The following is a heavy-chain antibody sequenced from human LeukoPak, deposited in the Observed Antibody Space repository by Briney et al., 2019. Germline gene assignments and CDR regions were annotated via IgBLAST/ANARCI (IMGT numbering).Heavy chain of an antibody. Sequence: PGGSLRLSCAASGFTFSKYSMNWVRQAPGKGLEWVSYISSNGRSVQYADSVKGRFTFSRDNAKNSLYLQMNSLRAEDTAVYYCARDGYDFWSGSIYYYFYMDVWGKGTTVTVSS. D-gene: IGHD3-3*01. J-gene: IGHJ6*03. V-gene: IGHV3-48*01. CDR3: ARDGYDFWSGSIYYYFYMDV. CDR2: ISSNGRSV. CDR1: GFTFSKYS.